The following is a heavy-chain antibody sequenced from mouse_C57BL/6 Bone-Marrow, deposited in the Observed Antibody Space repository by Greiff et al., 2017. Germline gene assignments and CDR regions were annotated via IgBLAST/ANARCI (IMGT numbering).Heavy chain of an antibody. V-gene: IGHV14-1*01. J-gene: IGHJ3*01. Sequence: DVKLQESGAELVRPGASVKLSCTASGFNIKDYYMHWVKQRPEQGLEWIGRIDPEDGDTEYAPKFQGKATMTADTSSNTAYLQLSSLTSEDTAVYYCTTDGSSSWFAYWGQGTLVTVSA. CDR2: IDPEDGDT. CDR3: TTDGSSSWFAY. CDR1: GFNIKDYY. D-gene: IGHD1-1*01.